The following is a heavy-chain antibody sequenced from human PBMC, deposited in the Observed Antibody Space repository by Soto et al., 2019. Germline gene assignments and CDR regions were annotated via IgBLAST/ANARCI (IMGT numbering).Heavy chain of an antibody. CDR2: ISGSNGKT. J-gene: IGHJ5*01. CDR1: GYTFTSYG. D-gene: IGHD6-13*01. Sequence: GASGKVSCKASGYTFTSYGISWVRQAPGQGLEWMGWISGSNGKTNYAQKVQGRVTMTTDTSTSTAYMELRSLRSDDTAVYYCARGIAVADPYNWYDSWGQGTLVTVSS. V-gene: IGHV1-18*01. CDR3: ARGIAVADPYNWYDS.